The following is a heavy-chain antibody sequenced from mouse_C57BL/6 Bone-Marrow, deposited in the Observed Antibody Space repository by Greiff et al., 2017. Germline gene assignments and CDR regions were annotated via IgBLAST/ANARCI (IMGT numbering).Heavy chain of an antibody. Sequence: EVKLMESGGDLVKPGGSLKLSCAASGFTFSSYGMYWVRQTPDKRLEWVATISSGGSYTYYPDSVKGRFTISRDNAKNTLYLQMSSLKSEDTAMYYCARHDYCTWFAYWGQGTLVTVSA. D-gene: IGHD2-13*01. CDR1: GFTFSSYG. V-gene: IGHV5-6*01. CDR3: ARHDYCTWFAY. CDR2: ISSGGSYT. J-gene: IGHJ3*01.